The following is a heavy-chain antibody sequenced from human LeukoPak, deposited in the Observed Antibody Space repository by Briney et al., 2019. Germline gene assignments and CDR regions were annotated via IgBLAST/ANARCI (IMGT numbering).Heavy chain of an antibody. V-gene: IGHV3-23*01. CDR3: AKDFYYDSSSSY. D-gene: IGHD3-22*01. CDR1: GFTFSSYA. CDR2: ISGSGDST. J-gene: IGHJ4*02. Sequence: GGSLRLSCAASGFTFSSYAMSWVRQAPGKGLEWVSAISGSGDSTYYADSVKGRSTISRDNSKNTLYLQMNSLRAEDTAIYYCAKDFYYDSSSSYWGQGTLVTVSS.